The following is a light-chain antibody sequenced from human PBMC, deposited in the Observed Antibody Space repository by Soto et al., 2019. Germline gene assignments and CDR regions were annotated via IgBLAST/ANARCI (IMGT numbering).Light chain of an antibody. Sequence: EIVLTQSPGTLSLSPGARATLSWRASQSVDRNYLAWYQHKPGQAPRLLIYGASNRATGIPDRFSGIASGTDFTLTISRLEPEDFAVCYCQQYGSSGTFGQGTKVDIK. CDR3: QQYGSSGT. J-gene: IGKJ1*01. CDR1: QSVDRNY. CDR2: GAS. V-gene: IGKV3-20*01.